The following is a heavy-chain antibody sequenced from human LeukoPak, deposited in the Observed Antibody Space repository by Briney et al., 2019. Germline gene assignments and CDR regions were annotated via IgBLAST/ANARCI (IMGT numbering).Heavy chain of an antibody. Sequence: GGSLRLSCAASGFTFSSYNMNWVRQAPGKGLEWVSSISSSSSYIYYADSVKGRFTISRDNAKNSLYLQTNSLRAEDTAVYYCAREYGYNTFDYWGQGTLVAVSS. CDR2: ISSSSSYI. J-gene: IGHJ4*02. V-gene: IGHV3-21*01. CDR1: GFTFSSYN. D-gene: IGHD5-24*01. CDR3: AREYGYNTFDY.